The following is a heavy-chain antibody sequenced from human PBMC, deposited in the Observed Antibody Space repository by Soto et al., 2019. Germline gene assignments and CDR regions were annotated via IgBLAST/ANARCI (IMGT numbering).Heavy chain of an antibody. CDR3: SRGTSIPASGDY. J-gene: IGHJ4*01. Sequence: QVQLVQSGAEVKKPGASVKVSCKASGYTFTNYGINWVRQAPGQGLEWLGWVSAYNGERRYAQRVQARVIMTTDTSTTTAYMELRSLRSDRTAVYYCSRGTSIPASGDYWGQGTLVTVSS. V-gene: IGHV1-18*01. CDR2: VSAYNGER. CDR1: GYTFTNYG. D-gene: IGHD6-6*01.